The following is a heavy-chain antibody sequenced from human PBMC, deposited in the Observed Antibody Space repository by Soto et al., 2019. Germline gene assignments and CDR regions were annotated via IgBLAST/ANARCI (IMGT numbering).Heavy chain of an antibody. Sequence: ASVKVSCKASGYTFTSYGSIWVRQAPGQGLEWMGWISAYNGNTNYAQKLQGRVTMTTNTSTSTAYMELRSLRSDDTAVYYCARDDGFSLGGRSFDIWGQGTMVTVSS. J-gene: IGHJ3*02. CDR1: GYTFTSYG. CDR3: ARDDGFSLGGRSFDI. CDR2: ISAYNGNT. D-gene: IGHD3-16*01. V-gene: IGHV1-18*01.